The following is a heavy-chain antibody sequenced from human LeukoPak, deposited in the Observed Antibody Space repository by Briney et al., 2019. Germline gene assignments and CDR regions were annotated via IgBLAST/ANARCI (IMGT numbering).Heavy chain of an antibody. V-gene: IGHV5-51*01. Sequence: GESLKISCKGSGYSFTSYWIGWVRQMPGKGLEWMGIIYPGDFDTRYSPSFQGQVTISADKSISTAYLQWSSLKASDTAMYYCATPIAAAGGGLGYWGQGTLVTVSS. CDR3: ATPIAAAGGGLGY. D-gene: IGHD6-13*01. CDR2: IYPGDFDT. CDR1: GYSFTSYW. J-gene: IGHJ4*02.